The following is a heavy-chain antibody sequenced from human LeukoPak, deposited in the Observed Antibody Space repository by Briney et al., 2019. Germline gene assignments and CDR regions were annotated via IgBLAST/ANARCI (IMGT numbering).Heavy chain of an antibody. V-gene: IGHV3-7*01. CDR3: AKLLGTATTYDS. CDR1: GFTFSGNW. CDR2: INPDGSQK. Sequence: GGSLRLSCEASGFTFSGNWMSWVRQAPGKGLEWVASINPDGSQKLYVDSVKGRFTISRDNTKGSLYLQMNSLGAEDTAMYYCAKLLGTATTYDSWGQGARVTVSS. D-gene: IGHD5-24*01. J-gene: IGHJ4*02.